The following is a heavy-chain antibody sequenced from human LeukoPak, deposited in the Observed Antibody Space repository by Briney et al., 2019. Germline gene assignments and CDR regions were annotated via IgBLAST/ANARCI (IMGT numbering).Heavy chain of an antibody. Sequence: PGGSLRLSCAASGFSFSTYEMNWVRQAPGKGLEWLSYISRGADTIHYADSVKGRFTISRDNAKNSLYLQMNSLRAEDTAVYYCARSEEQGVVAGRRLGYWGRGTLVTISS. CDR3: ARSEEQGVVAGRRLGY. D-gene: IGHD6-19*01. V-gene: IGHV3-48*03. CDR1: GFSFSTYE. CDR2: ISRGADTI. J-gene: IGHJ4*02.